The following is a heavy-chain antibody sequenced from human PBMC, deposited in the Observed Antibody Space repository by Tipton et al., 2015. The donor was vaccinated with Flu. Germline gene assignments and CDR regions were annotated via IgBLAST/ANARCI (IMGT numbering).Heavy chain of an antibody. J-gene: IGHJ6*02. Sequence: VQLVQSGAEVKKPGASVKVSCKASGYTFTSYYMHWVRQAPGQGLEWMGIINPSGGSTSYAQKFQGRVTMTRDTSTSTVYMELSSLRSEDTAVYYCARDIVVVPAATYYYYYGMDVWGQGTTVTVSS. CDR3: ARDIVVVPAATYYYYYGMDV. D-gene: IGHD2-2*01. V-gene: IGHV1-46*01. CDR1: GYTFTSYY. CDR2: INPSGGST.